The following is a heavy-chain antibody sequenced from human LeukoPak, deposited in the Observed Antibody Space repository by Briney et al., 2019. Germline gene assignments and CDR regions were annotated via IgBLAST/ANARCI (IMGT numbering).Heavy chain of an antibody. Sequence: GGSLRLSCAAPGFTFSSYAMSWVRQAPGKGLEWVSAISGSGGSTYYADSVKGRFTISRDNSKNTLYLQMNSLRAEDTAVYYCAKVRWFGELSSDYWGQGTLVTVSS. V-gene: IGHV3-23*01. J-gene: IGHJ4*02. CDR2: ISGSGGST. CDR3: AKVRWFGELSSDY. CDR1: GFTFSSYA. D-gene: IGHD3-10*01.